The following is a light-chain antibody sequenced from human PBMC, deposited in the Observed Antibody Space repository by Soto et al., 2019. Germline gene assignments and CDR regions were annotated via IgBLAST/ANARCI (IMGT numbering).Light chain of an antibody. J-gene: IGKJ5*01. V-gene: IGKV3-15*01. CDR1: QTASSN. CDR3: QQYNNWPPIT. Sequence: RVMTQSPATLSVSPGERATLSCTASQTASSNVPWYQQKPGQAPTLLIYGASTRDTGIPSRFSGSGSGTQFTLTISSLQSEDFAVYYCQQYNNWPPITFGQGTRLEIK. CDR2: GAS.